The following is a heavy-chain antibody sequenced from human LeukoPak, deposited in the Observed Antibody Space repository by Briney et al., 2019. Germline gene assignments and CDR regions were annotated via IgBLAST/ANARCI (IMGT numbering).Heavy chain of an antibody. J-gene: IGHJ4*02. CDR3: AKEGMDCSGGSCYKYFDY. CDR2: ISGSGGST. D-gene: IGHD2-15*01. V-gene: IGHV3-23*01. CDR1: GFTFSSYG. Sequence: PGGSLRLSCAASGFTFSSYGMSWVRQAPGKGLEWVSAISGSGGSTYYADSVKGRFTISRDKPKNTLYLQMNSLRAEDTAVYYCAKEGMDCSGGSCYKYFDYWGQGTLVTVSS.